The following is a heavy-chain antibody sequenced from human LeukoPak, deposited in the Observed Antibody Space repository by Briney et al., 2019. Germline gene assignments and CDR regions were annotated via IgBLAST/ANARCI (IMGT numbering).Heavy chain of an antibody. V-gene: IGHV3-53*01. J-gene: IGHJ5*02. D-gene: IGHD2/OR15-2a*01. CDR3: ARSRGSKGNWFDP. Sequence: GGSLRLSCAASGFTFSSYAMSWVRQAPGKGLEWVSVIYSGGSTYYADSVKGRFTISRDNSKNTLYLQMNSLRAEDTAVYYCARSRGSKGNWFDPWGQGTLVTVSS. CDR2: IYSGGST. CDR1: GFTFSSYA.